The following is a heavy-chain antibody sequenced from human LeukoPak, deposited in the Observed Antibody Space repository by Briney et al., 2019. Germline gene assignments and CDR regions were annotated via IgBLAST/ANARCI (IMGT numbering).Heavy chain of an antibody. Sequence: GESLKISCKGSGYSFSSYWIAWVRQMPGKGLEWMGIIYPGDSDTTYSPSFQGPVTISADKSINTAYLQWSSLKASDTAIYYCARTNDYGSGNFSDYWGQGTLVTVSS. CDR2: IYPGDSDT. CDR1: GYSFSSYW. D-gene: IGHD3-10*01. V-gene: IGHV5-51*01. CDR3: ARTNDYGSGNFSDY. J-gene: IGHJ4*02.